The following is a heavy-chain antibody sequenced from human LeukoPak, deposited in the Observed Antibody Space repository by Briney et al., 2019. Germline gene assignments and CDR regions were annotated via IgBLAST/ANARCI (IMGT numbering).Heavy chain of an antibody. CDR3: ARQGCSSTSCYFYYYGMDV. CDR1: GYSFTSYW. D-gene: IGHD2-2*01. Sequence: GESLKISCKGSGYSFTSYWIGWVRQVPGKGLEWMGIIYPGDSDTRYSPSFQGQVTISADKSISTAYLQWSSLKASDTAMYYCARQGCSSTSCYFYYYGMDVWGQGTTVTVSS. CDR2: IYPGDSDT. J-gene: IGHJ6*02. V-gene: IGHV5-51*01.